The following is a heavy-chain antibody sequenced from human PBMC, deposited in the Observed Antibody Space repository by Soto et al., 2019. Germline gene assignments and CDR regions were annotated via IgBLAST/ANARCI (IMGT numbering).Heavy chain of an antibody. J-gene: IGHJ6*02. D-gene: IGHD4-4*01. CDR2: ISYDGSNK. V-gene: IGHV3-30-3*01. CDR3: ARELSGDYRSLYYYYYGMDV. Sequence: QVQLVESGGGVVQPGRSRRLSCAASGFTFSSYAMHWVRQAPGKGLEWVAVISYDGSNKYYADSVKGRFTISRDNSKNTQYLQMNSLRAEDTAVYYCARELSGDYRSLYYYYYGMDVWGQGTTVTVSS. CDR1: GFTFSSYA.